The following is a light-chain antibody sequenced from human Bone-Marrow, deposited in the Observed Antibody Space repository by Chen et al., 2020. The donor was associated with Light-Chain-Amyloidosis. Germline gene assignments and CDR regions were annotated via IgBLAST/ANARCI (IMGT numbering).Light chain of an antibody. CDR2: GAS. J-gene: IGKJ2*01. CDR1: QSIGID. Sequence: EMVMTQSPATLSVAPGERATLYCRASQSIGIDLARYQQKPGQAPRLLIYGASTRATGIPARFSGSGSGTEFTLTISSLQSEDFAVYYCQQYNNWPPYTFGQGTKLEIK. CDR3: QQYNNWPPYT. V-gene: IGKV3-15*01.